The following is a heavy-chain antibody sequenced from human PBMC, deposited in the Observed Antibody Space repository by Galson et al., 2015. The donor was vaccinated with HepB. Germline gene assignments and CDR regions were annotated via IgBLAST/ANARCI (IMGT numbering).Heavy chain of an antibody. CDR1: GDSVSSNSAA. Sequence: CAISGDSVSSNSAAWNWLRQSPSRGLEWLGRTYYRSKWYLDYAVSVKSRITINPDTSKNQFSLQLNSVTPEDTAVYYCTRDPGIATAGTFDYCVQGTLVTVAS. J-gene: IGHJ4*02. CDR2: TYYRSKWYL. CDR3: TRDPGIATAGTFDY. D-gene: IGHD6-13*01. V-gene: IGHV6-1*01.